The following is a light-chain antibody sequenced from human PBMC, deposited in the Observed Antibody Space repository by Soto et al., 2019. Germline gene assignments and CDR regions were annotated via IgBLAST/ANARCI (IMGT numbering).Light chain of an antibody. CDR1: PSVTNY. CDR3: QQRSTWPT. CDR2: GAF. J-gene: IGKJ5*01. V-gene: IGKV3-11*01. Sequence: EIVFTQSPATLSLSPGERATLSCRASPSVTNYLAWYQQKPGQPPRLLIYGAFNRAAGIPARFSGSGSGTAFTLTISSLEPEDFALYYCQQRSTWPTFGQGTRLEIK.